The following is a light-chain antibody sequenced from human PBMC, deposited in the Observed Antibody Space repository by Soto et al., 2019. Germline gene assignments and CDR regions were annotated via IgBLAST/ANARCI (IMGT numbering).Light chain of an antibody. CDR3: QQTYSAPQT. CDR2: KAS. J-gene: IGKJ1*01. CDR1: QCISTW. V-gene: IGKV1-5*03. Sequence: IQRTQAPSTLSASVGDRVTITCRASQCISTWLAWYQQKPGKAPKFLIYKASYLESGVPSRFSGSGSGTEFTLAISNLQPGDFATHYCQQTYSAPQTFGPGTKVDIK.